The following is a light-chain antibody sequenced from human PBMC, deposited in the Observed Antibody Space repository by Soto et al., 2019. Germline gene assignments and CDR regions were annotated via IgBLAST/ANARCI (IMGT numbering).Light chain of an antibody. V-gene: IGKV3-11*01. CDR1: QSVGTS. J-gene: IGKJ1*01. Sequence: DIVLTQSPATLSLSPGDRATLSCRASQSVGTSLAWYKHQPGQAPRLLIHDAAYRASGIPERFRGRGSGTAFSLAISSLEPDDFAVYYCQHRSSWPRSFGRGTNVEV. CDR2: DAA. CDR3: QHRSSWPRS.